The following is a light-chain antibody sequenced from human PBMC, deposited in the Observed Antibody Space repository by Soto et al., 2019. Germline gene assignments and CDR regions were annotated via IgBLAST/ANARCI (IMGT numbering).Light chain of an antibody. J-gene: IGKJ4*01. CDR2: DAS. CDR1: QSISSW. V-gene: IGKV1-5*01. CDR3: QQYNSYSLT. Sequence: DIQITQSPSTLSASAGDRATITCRASQSISSWLAWYQQKPGQAPKLLIYDASTLASGVPSRFSGSGSGTDFTLTISSLQPDDFATYYCQQYNSYSLTFGGGTKGDI.